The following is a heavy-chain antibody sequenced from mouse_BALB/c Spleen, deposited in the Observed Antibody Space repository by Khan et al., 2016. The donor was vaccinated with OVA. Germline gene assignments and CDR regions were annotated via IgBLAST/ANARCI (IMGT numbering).Heavy chain of an antibody. CDR3: ACELRGFTY. CDR1: GDSFTSGY. V-gene: IGHV3-8*02. D-gene: IGHD1-1*01. J-gene: IGHJ3*01. CDR2: ISYSGNT. Sequence: EVQLQESGPSLVKPSQTLSLTCSVTGDSFTSGYWNWIRKFPGNKLEYMGYISYSGNTYYNPSLKSRISITRDTSKNQYYLQLNSVTTEDTATFYCACELRGFTYWGQGTLVTVSA.